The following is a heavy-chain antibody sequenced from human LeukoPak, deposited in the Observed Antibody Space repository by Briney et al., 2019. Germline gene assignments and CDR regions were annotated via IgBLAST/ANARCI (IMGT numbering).Heavy chain of an antibody. CDR2: VNEDGSEK. Sequence: GALRLSCVALEFSFETYWMSWVRQAPGKGPEWVANVNEDGSEKHYVGSVRGRFTISRDNTDNSLHLQMNSLRPEDMAVYYCARGETMDVWGKGTTVTVSS. J-gene: IGHJ6*03. CDR1: EFSFETYW. D-gene: IGHD5-24*01. CDR3: ARGETMDV. V-gene: IGHV3-7*01.